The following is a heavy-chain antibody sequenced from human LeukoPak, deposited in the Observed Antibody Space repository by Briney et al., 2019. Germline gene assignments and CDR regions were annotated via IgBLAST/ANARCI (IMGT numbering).Heavy chain of an antibody. Sequence: GGSLRLSCAASGFTFSSYEMNWVRQAPGKGLEWVANIKQDGSEKYYVDSVKGRFTISRDNAKNSLYLQMNSLRAEDTAVYYCARGRDYSSGSHYYYYYMDVWGKGTTVTVSS. CDR2: IKQDGSEK. CDR3: ARGRDYSSGSHYYYYYMDV. V-gene: IGHV3-7*01. CDR1: GFTFSSYE. J-gene: IGHJ6*03. D-gene: IGHD6-19*01.